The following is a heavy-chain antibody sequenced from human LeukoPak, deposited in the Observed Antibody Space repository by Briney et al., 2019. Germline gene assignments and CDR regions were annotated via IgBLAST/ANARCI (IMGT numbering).Heavy chain of an antibody. D-gene: IGHD2-2*01. J-gene: IGHJ5*02. CDR3: ARDSDIVVVPAAISS. CDR1: GFTLSSYS. Sequence: PGGSLRLSCAASGFTLSSYSMNWVRPAPGRGLEWVSSISSSSSYIYYADSVKGRFTISRDNAKNSLYLQMNSLRAEDTAVYYCARDSDIVVVPAAISSWGQGTLVTVSS. CDR2: ISSSSSYI. V-gene: IGHV3-21*01.